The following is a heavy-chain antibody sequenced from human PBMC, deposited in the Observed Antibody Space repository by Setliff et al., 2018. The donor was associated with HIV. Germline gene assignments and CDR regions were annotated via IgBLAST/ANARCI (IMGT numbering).Heavy chain of an antibody. J-gene: IGHJ6*03. CDR2: IIQDESAK. CDR1: GFTISSHQ. D-gene: IGHD6-19*01. CDR3: ANHDRGPNSGGSRNYYFMDV. Sequence: GGSLRLSCAASGFTISSHQMSWVRQAPGKGLEWVAKIIQDESAKYYVDSVKGRFTISRDNAKNSLYLQMNSLRAEDTAVYYCANHDRGPNSGGSRNYYFMDVWGKGTTVTVS. V-gene: IGHV3-7*03.